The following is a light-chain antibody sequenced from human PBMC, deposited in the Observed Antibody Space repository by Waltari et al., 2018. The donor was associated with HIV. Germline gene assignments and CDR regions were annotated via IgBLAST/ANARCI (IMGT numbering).Light chain of an antibody. CDR3: VQSYTSPYN. CDR1: QSISTY. Sequence: DIQMTQSPSSLSASIGERVTITCRASQSISTYLDWYQQKPGKAPKLLIFASSNLQTGVPSRFSGSGSGTDFTLTISSLQRDDFATYYCVQSYTSPYNFGQGTNVDMK. CDR2: ASS. V-gene: IGKV1-39*01. J-gene: IGKJ2*01.